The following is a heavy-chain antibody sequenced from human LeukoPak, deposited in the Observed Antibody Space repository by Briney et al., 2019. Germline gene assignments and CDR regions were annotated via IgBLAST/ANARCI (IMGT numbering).Heavy chain of an antibody. V-gene: IGHV3-66*01. CDR3: AAREVDTAMVAY. CDR1: GFTVSSNY. Sequence: GGSLRLSCAASGFTVSSNYMSWVRQAPGKGLEWVSVIYSGGSTYYADSVKGRFTISRDNSKNTLYLQMNSLRAEDTAVYYCAAREVDTAMVAYWGQGTLVTVSS. CDR2: IYSGGST. J-gene: IGHJ4*02. D-gene: IGHD5-18*01.